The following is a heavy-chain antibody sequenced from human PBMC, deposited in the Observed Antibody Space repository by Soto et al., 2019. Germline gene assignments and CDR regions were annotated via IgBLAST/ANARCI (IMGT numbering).Heavy chain of an antibody. CDR2: INPNSGGT. D-gene: IGHD2-15*01. J-gene: IGHJ4*02. V-gene: IGHV1-2*04. CDR3: ARGVTVVVVAAGLDY. CDR1: GYTFTGYY. Sequence: GASVKVSCKASGYTFTGYYMHWVRQAPGQGLEWMGWINPNSGGTNYAQKFQGWVTMTRDTSISTAYMELSRLRSDDTAVYYCARGVTVVVVAAGLDYWGQGTLVTVSS.